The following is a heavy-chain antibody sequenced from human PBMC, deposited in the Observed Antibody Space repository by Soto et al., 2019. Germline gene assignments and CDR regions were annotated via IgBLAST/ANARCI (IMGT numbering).Heavy chain of an antibody. CDR3: ASGNQGITGTTDY. Sequence: SVKVSCKASGGTFSSYAISWVRQAPGQGLEWMGGIIPIFGTANYAQKFQGRVTITADESTSTAYMELSSLRSEDTAVYFCASGNQGITGTTDYWGQGILVTVSS. D-gene: IGHD1-7*01. CDR2: IIPIFGTA. J-gene: IGHJ4*02. V-gene: IGHV1-69*13. CDR1: GGTFSSYA.